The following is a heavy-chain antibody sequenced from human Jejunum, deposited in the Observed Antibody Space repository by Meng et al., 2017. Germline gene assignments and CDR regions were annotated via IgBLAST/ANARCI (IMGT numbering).Heavy chain of an antibody. CDR1: GYTFITYA. V-gene: IGHV7-4-1*02. J-gene: IGHJ4*02. D-gene: IGHD2-8*02. CDR2: INTNTGSP. CDR3: AKKTQGSSGYFDY. Sequence: HVQLVQSGCELKNPWASVKVSCKASGYTFITYAIHWVRQAPGQGLEWMGWINTNTGSPTYAQGLTGRFVFSLDTSLSTAFLQISSLKPEDTAIYYCAKKTQGSSGYFDYWGQGTLVTVSS.